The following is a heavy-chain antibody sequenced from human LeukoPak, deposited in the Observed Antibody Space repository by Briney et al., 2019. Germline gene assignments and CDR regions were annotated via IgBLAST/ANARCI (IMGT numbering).Heavy chain of an antibody. J-gene: IGHJ4*02. CDR3: ARAKVDNFKRWLQLKGEYYLDY. CDR2: MNPNSGNT. CDR1: GYTFTSYD. D-gene: IGHD5-24*01. Sequence: ASVKVSCKDSGYTFTSYDINWVRQAPGQGLEWMGWMNPNSGNTGYAQKFQSRVTMTRNTSISTAYMELSSLRSEDTAVYYCARAKVDNFKRWLQLKGEYYLDYWGQGTLVTVSS. V-gene: IGHV1-8*01.